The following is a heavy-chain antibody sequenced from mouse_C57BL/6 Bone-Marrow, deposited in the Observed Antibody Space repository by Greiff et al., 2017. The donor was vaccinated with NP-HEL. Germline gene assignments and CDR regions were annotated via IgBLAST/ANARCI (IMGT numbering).Heavy chain of an antibody. J-gene: IGHJ4*01. CDR3: VKAVYYGNYLYYAMDY. CDR1: GFTFTDYY. V-gene: IGHV7-4*01. CDR2: ISNKANGYTT. Sequence: DVKLVDSGGGLVQPGASLRLSCAASGFTFTDYYMSWVRQPPGKAPEWLALISNKANGYTTEYTSSVKGRFTISRDNSQNILYLHKNTLRAEDSATYYCVKAVYYGNYLYYAMDYWGQGTSVTVSS. D-gene: IGHD2-1*01.